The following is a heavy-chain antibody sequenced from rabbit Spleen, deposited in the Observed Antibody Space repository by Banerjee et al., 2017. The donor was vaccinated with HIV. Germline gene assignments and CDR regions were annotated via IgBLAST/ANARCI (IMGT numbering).Heavy chain of an antibody. CDR2: IYAGSGGFT. CDR1: GFSFSSSYY. V-gene: IGHV1S40*01. D-gene: IGHD1-1*01. CDR3: ARDTGSGHYIDAYFDL. J-gene: IGHJ4*01. Sequence: QSLEESGGDLVQPEGSLTLTCTASGFSFSSSYYMCWVRQAPGKGLEWIGCIYAGSGGFTYYASWAKGRFTCSKTSSTTVTLQMTSLTAADTATYFCARDTGSGHYIDAYFDLWGPGTLVTVS.